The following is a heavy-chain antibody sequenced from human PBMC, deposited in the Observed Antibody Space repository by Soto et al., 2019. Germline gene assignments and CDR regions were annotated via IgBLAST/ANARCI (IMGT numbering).Heavy chain of an antibody. Sequence: SETLSLTCTVSGGSISSSSYYWGWIRQPPGKGLEWIGSIYYSGSTYYNPSLKSRVTISVDTSKNQFSLKLSSVTAADTAVYYCARLLLVGDDAFDIWGQGTMVTVSS. CDR2: IYYSGST. D-gene: IGHD3-16*01. CDR3: ARLLLVGDDAFDI. V-gene: IGHV4-39*01. J-gene: IGHJ3*02. CDR1: GGSISSSSYY.